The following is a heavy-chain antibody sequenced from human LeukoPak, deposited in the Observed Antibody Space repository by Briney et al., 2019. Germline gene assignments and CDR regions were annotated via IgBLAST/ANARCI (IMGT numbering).Heavy chain of an antibody. Sequence: GGSLRLSCAASGSTFSNAWMNWVRQAPGKGLEWVGRIKSKTDGGTTDYAAPVKGRFTISRDDSKNTLYLQMNSLKTEDTAVYYCTTGSGHGGGAEYFQHWGQGTLVTVSS. J-gene: IGHJ1*01. D-gene: IGHD2-21*01. CDR1: GSTFSNAW. CDR3: TTGSGHGGGAEYFQH. V-gene: IGHV3-15*07. CDR2: IKSKTDGGTT.